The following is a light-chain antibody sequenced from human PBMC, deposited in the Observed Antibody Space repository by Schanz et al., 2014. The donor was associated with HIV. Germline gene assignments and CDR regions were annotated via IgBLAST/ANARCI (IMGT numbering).Light chain of an antibody. J-gene: IGKJ3*01. CDR3: QQYYSYPLT. V-gene: IGKV1-13*02. CDR1: QGIRND. Sequence: AIQMTQSPSSLSASVGDRVTITCRASQGIRNDLAWYQQKPGKAPKLLIYAASTLVSGVPSRFNGSGSGTDFTLTISCLQSEDFATYYCQQYYSYPLTVGPGTTVDIK. CDR2: AAS.